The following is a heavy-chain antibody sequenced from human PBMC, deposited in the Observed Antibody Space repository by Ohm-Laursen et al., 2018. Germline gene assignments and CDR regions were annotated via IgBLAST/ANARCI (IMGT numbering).Heavy chain of an antibody. CDR1: GFTFSTHG. V-gene: IGHV3-23*01. CDR2: ISSSDGST. J-gene: IGHJ6*02. CDR3: ARYCVTTTCYGSYYGMDV. Sequence: GSLRLSCAASGFTFSTHGMSWVRQAPGKGLEWVSAISSSDGSTYYADSVKGRFTISRDNSKSTLFLQMNSLRTEDTAVYYCARYCVTTTCYGSYYGMDVWGQGTTVTVSS. D-gene: IGHD2-2*01.